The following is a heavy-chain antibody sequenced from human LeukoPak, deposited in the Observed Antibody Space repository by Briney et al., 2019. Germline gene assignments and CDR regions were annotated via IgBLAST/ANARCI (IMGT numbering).Heavy chain of an antibody. Sequence: GGSLRLSCAVSGFTVSDNYMSWVRQAPGKGLEWVSVIYSGGTTYSADSVKGRFTISRDNSKNTLYLQMNSLRAEDTAVYYCARHDSWAGWFDPWGQGTLVTVSS. CDR3: ARHDSWAGWFDP. CDR1: GFTVSDNY. V-gene: IGHV3-53*01. J-gene: IGHJ5*02. D-gene: IGHD3-22*01. CDR2: IYSGGTT.